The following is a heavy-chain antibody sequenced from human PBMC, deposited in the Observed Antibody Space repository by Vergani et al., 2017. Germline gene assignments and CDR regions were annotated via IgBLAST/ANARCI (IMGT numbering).Heavy chain of an antibody. J-gene: IGHJ3*02. V-gene: IGHV4-4*02. D-gene: IGHD3-3*01. CDR3: ARAPIGSTIFGVVIIRFAFDI. Sequence: QAQLQESGPRLVKPSQTLSLTCSFSGGSIRSHKWWSWVRQSPGKGLEWIGETHESETSNYNPSLNSRVTISVDKSTNQCSLKLNSVTAADTAVYYCARAPIGSTIFGVVIIRFAFDIWGQGTMVTVSS. CDR1: GGSIRSHKW. CDR2: THESETS.